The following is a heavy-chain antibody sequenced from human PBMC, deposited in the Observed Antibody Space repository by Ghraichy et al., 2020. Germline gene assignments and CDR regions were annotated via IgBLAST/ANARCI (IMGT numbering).Heavy chain of an antibody. CDR1: GGSISSYY. CDR3: ASSGLGNAWFDP. CDR2: IYYSGST. J-gene: IGHJ5*02. D-gene: IGHD7-27*01. Sequence: SETLSLTCTVSGGSISSYYWSWIRQPLGKGLEWIGYIYYSGSTNYNPSLKSRVTISVDTSKNQFSLKLSSVTAADTAVYYCASSGLGNAWFDPWGQGTLVTVSS. V-gene: IGHV4-59*01.